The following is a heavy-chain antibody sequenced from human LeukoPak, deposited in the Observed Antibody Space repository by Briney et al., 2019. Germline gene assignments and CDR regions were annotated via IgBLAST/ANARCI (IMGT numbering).Heavy chain of an antibody. CDR2: INHSGST. Sequence: SETLSLTCAVYGGSFSGYYWSWIRQPPGKGLEWIGEINHSGSTNYNPSLKSRVTISVDTSKNQFSLKLSSVAAADTAVYYCARGRIAAAGSGSNWFDPWGQGTLVTVSS. CDR3: ARGRIAAAGSGSNWFDP. J-gene: IGHJ5*02. D-gene: IGHD6-13*01. V-gene: IGHV4-34*01. CDR1: GGSFSGYY.